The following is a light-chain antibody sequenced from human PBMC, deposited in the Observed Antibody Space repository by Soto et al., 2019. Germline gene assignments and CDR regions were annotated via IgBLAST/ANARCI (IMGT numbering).Light chain of an antibody. CDR1: SSNIGSNT. CDR3: AAWDDSLNGYV. V-gene: IGLV1-44*01. Sequence: QAVLSQPPSASGTPGQGVTISCSGSSSNIGSNTVNWYQQLPGTAPRLLIYSNDQRPSGVPDRFSVSKSGTSASLAISGLQSEDEADFYCAAWDDSLNGYVFGTGTKLTVL. J-gene: IGLJ1*01. CDR2: SND.